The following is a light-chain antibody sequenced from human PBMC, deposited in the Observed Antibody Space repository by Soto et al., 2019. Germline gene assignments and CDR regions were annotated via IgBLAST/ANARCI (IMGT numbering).Light chain of an antibody. CDR3: GTWDSSLSAVV. Sequence: QSVLTQPPSVSAAPGQTVTISCSGSSSNIGNNYVSWYQQFPGTAPKLLIYDNNKRPSGIPDRFSGSKSATSATLAITGLQTGDEADYYCGTWDSSLSAVVFGGGTKLTVL. V-gene: IGLV1-51*01. J-gene: IGLJ2*01. CDR2: DNN. CDR1: SSNIGNNY.